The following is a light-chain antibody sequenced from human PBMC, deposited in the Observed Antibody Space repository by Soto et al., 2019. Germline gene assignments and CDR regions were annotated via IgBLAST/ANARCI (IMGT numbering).Light chain of an antibody. CDR3: QQYGSSPQT. CDR2: GAS. Sequence: EILLTQSPDTLSLSPGERATVSCRASQSVSRSNLAWYQQKPGQAPRLLIYGASSRDTGILDRFSGSGAGTEFTLTISRLEPEDFAVYYCQQYGSSPQTFGQGTKVDIK. J-gene: IGKJ1*01. CDR1: QSVSRSN. V-gene: IGKV3-20*01.